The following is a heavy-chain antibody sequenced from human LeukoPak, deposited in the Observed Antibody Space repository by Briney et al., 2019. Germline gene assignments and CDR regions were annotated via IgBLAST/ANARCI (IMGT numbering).Heavy chain of an antibody. D-gene: IGHD1-26*01. Sequence: SETLSLTCTVSGGSISSYYWSWIRQPPGKGLEWIGYIYYSGSTNYNPSLKSRVTISVDTSKNQFSLKLSSVTAADTAVYYCAREVGSYYIFDYWGQGTLVTVSS. CDR2: IYYSGST. CDR1: GGSISSYY. J-gene: IGHJ4*02. CDR3: AREVGSYYIFDY. V-gene: IGHV4-59*12.